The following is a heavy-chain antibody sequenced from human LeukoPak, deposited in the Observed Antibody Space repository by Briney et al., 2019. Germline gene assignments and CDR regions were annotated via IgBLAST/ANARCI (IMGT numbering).Heavy chain of an antibody. D-gene: IGHD6-19*01. V-gene: IGHV4-59*01. CDR3: ARVEAVAGRYYFDY. CDR2: IYYSGST. Sequence: SETLSLTCTVSGGSISSYYWSWIRQPPGKGLEWIGYIYYSGSTNYNPSLKGRVTISVDTSKNQFSLKLSSVTAADTAVYYCARVEAVAGRYYFDYWGQGTLVTVSS. CDR1: GGSISSYY. J-gene: IGHJ4*02.